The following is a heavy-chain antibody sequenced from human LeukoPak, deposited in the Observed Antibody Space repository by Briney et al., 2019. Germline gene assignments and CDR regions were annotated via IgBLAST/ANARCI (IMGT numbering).Heavy chain of an antibody. V-gene: IGHV3-74*01. CDR2: INSDGSST. Sequence: GGSLRLSCAASGFTFSRYSMNWVRQAPGKGLVWVSRINSDGSSTTYADSVKGRFTISRVNAKNTLYLQMNSLRAEDTAVYYCARDEGEMSTVRGFDYWGQGTLVTVSS. J-gene: IGHJ4*02. D-gene: IGHD5-24*01. CDR1: GFTFSRYS. CDR3: ARDEGEMSTVRGFDY.